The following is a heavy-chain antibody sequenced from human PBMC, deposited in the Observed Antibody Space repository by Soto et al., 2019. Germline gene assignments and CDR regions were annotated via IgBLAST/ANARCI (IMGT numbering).Heavy chain of an antibody. J-gene: IGHJ4*02. CDR1: GYTFTSYT. CDR3: ARDTGNFFDY. CDR2: IGPSSGNT. Sequence: ASVKVSCKASGYTFTSYTVRWVRQAPGQGLELVGWIGPSSGNTDSARNLQGRVTMTTDTSTSTAYMELRSLRSDDTAVYYCARDTGNFFDYWGQGTLVTVYS. V-gene: IGHV1-18*01.